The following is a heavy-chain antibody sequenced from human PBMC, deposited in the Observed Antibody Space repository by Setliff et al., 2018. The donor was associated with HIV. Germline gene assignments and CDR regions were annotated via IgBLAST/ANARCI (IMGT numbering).Heavy chain of an antibody. Sequence: NPSETLSLTCTVSGGSISSGSYYWSWIRQPAGKGLEWIGHIYTSGSTNYNPSLKSRVTISIDTSKNQFSLKLSSVTVADTAVYYCASEDCGGGSCRPDNWGQGTLVTVSS. V-gene: IGHV4-61*09. J-gene: IGHJ4*02. CDR3: ASEDCGGGSCRPDN. D-gene: IGHD2-15*01. CDR1: GGSISSGSYY. CDR2: IYTSGST.